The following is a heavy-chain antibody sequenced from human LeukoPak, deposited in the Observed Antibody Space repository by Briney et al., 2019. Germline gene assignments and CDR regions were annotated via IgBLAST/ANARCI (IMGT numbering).Heavy chain of an antibody. J-gene: IGHJ4*02. CDR3: AKDQKGDNSGYYYIDY. Sequence: GGSLRLSCAASGFTFSDKYMSWIRQAPGKGLEWVSYIGSSGSAIYYADGVKGRFTISRDNSKSTLYLQMNGLRTEDTAVYHCAKDQKGDNSGYYYIDYWGQGTLVTVSS. D-gene: IGHD3-22*01. CDR1: GFTFSDKY. CDR2: IGSSGSAI. V-gene: IGHV3-11*04.